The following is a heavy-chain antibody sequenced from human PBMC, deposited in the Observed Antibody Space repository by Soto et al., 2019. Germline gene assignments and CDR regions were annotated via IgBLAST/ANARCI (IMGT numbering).Heavy chain of an antibody. CDR1: GFTFSSYD. D-gene: IGHD3-10*01. V-gene: IGHV3-13*01. CDR2: IGTAGDT. CDR3: ARGYYYGSLPKRGYRPSFDY. J-gene: IGHJ4*02. Sequence: GGSLRLSCAASGFTFSSYDMHWVRQATGKGLGWVSAIGTAGDTYYPGSVKGRFTISRENAKNSLYLQMNSLRAGDTAVYYCARGYYYGSLPKRGYRPSFDYRGPGTLVTVSS.